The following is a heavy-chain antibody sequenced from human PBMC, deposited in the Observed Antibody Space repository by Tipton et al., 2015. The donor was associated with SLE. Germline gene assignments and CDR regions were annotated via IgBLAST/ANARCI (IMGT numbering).Heavy chain of an antibody. CDR2: IHTSGST. Sequence: LSLSCTVSGGSISSDRYYWSWTRQPAGKGLEWIGHIHTSGSTKYNPSLKRRVTISVDTSKNQVSLRLSSVTAADTAVYYCARWFVDYCSVDSCPNWFDPWGQGTLVTVFS. J-gene: IGHJ5*02. D-gene: IGHD2-15*01. CDR3: ARWFVDYCSVDSCPNWFDP. CDR1: GGSISSDRYY. V-gene: IGHV4-61*09.